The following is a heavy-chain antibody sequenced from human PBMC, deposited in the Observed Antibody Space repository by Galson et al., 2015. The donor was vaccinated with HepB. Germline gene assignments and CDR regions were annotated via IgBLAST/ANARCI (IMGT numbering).Heavy chain of an antibody. V-gene: IGHV5-51*03. J-gene: IGHJ4*02. D-gene: IGHD3-3*01. CDR3: ARGRYYDFWSGYYNDY. CDR2: IYPGDSDT. CDR1: GYSFTSYW. Sequence: QSGAEVKKPGESLKISCKGSGYSFTSYWIGWVRQMPGKGLEWMGIIYPGDSDTRYSPSFQGQVTISADKSISTAYLQWSSLKASDTAMYYCARGRYYDFWSGYYNDYWGQGTLVTVSS.